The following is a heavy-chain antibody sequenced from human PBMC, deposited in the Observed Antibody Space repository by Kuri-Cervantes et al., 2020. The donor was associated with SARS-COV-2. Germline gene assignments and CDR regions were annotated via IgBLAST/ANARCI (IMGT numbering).Heavy chain of an antibody. J-gene: IGHJ3*02. D-gene: IGHD5-18*01. Sequence: GGSLRLSCAASGFTFSSYGMHWVRQAPGKGLEWVAVIWYDGSNKYYADSVKGRFTISRDNSKNTLYLQMNSLRAEDTAVYYCAKRLDTAMPLGAFDIWGQGTMVTVSS. CDR2: IWYDGSNK. CDR1: GFTFSSYG. V-gene: IGHV3-33*06. CDR3: AKRLDTAMPLGAFDI.